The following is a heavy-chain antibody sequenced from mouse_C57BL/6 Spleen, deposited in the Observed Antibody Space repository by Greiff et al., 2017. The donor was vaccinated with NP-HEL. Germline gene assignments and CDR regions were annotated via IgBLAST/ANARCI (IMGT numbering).Heavy chain of an antibody. V-gene: IGHV1-50*01. Sequence: VQLQQPGAELVKPGASVKLSCKASGYTFTSYWMQWVKQRPGQGLEWIGEIDPSDSYTNYNQKFKGKATLTVDTSSSTAYMRLSSLTSEDSAVYYCARGYPDYWGQGTTLTVSS. CDR1: GYTFTSYW. D-gene: IGHD3-1*01. CDR3: ARGYPDY. J-gene: IGHJ2*01. CDR2: IDPSDSYT.